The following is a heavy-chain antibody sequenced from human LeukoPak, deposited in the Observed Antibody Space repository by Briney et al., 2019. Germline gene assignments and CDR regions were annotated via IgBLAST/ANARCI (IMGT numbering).Heavy chain of an antibody. V-gene: IGHV4-59*01. D-gene: IGHD3-22*01. CDR3: ARVNYYYNSSGYHLDYFDY. CDR1: GGSISSYY. Sequence: SETLSLTCTVSGGSISSYYWSWIRQPPGKGLEWIGYIYYSGSTNYNPSLKSRVTISVDTSKNQFSLKLSSVTAADTAVYYCARVNYYYNSSGYHLDYFDYWGQGTLVTVSS. CDR2: IYYSGST. J-gene: IGHJ4*02.